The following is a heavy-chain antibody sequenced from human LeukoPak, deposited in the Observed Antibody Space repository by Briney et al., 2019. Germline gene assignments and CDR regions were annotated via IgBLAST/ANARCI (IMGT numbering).Heavy chain of an antibody. CDR3: ARFQQLSDV. CDR2: ISYDGSNK. D-gene: IGHD6-13*01. J-gene: IGHJ6*02. CDR1: GFTFSSYA. V-gene: IGHV3-30*04. Sequence: GRSLRLSCAASGFTFSSYAMHWVRQAPGKGLEWVAVISYDGSNKYYADSVKGRFTISRDNSKNTLYLQMNSLRAEDTAVYYCARFQQLSDVWGQGTTVTVSS.